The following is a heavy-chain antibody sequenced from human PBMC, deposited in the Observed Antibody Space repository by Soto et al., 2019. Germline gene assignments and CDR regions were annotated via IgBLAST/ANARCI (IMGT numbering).Heavy chain of an antibody. D-gene: IGHD6-19*01. CDR2: VFHTGTT. Sequence: QVQLQESGPGLVKPSGTLSLTCAVSGDSVSSPYYWCWVRQSPGKGLEWIGEVFHTGTTSYNPSLRRXVSISMDRSINQSSLDLSSVTAADTAVYYCARSAGWYAIHAWGPGPLVIVSS. V-gene: IGHV4-4*02. CDR1: GDSVSSPYY. CDR3: ARSAGWYAIHA. J-gene: IGHJ5*02.